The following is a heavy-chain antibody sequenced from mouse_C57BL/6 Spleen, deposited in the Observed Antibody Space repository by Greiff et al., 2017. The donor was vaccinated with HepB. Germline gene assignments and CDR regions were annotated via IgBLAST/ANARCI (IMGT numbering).Heavy chain of an antibody. V-gene: IGHV1-66*01. J-gene: IGHJ2*01. CDR2: IYPGSGNT. Sequence: QVQLQQSGPELVKPGASVKISCKASGYSFTSYYIHWVKQRPGQGLVWIGWIYPGSGNTKYNEKFKGKATLTADTSSSTAYMQLSSLTSEDSAVYYCARSHYYGSPFDYWGQGTTLTVSS. CDR3: ARSHYYGSPFDY. D-gene: IGHD1-1*01. CDR1: GYSFTSYY.